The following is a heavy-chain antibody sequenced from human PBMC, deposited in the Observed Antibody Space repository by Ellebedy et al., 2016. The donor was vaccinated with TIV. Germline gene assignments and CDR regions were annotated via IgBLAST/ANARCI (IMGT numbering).Heavy chain of an antibody. CDR2: IYTSGST. J-gene: IGHJ5*02. CDR3: ARDLGYCSSTSCYQYNWFDP. D-gene: IGHD2-2*01. Sequence: SETLSPTXTVSGGSISSYYWSWIRQPAGKGLEWIGRIYTSGSTNYNPSLKSRVTMSVDTSKNQFSLKLSSVTAADTAVYYCARDLGYCSSTSCYQYNWFDPWGQGTLVTVSS. CDR1: GGSISSYY. V-gene: IGHV4-4*07.